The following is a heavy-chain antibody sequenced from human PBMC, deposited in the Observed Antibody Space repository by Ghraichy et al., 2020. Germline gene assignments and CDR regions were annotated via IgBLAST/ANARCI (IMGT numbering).Heavy chain of an antibody. V-gene: IGHV3-21*01. J-gene: IGHJ4*02. D-gene: IGHD1-1*01. CDR2: VSSWTDYI. Sequence: GGSLRLSCSASGFTFSSYSMHWVRQAPGKGLEWVSSVSSWTDYIDYADSVRGRFTISRDNAMSSLFLQMNSLRVEDTAIYYCARDPEMERGIDYWGQGTLVTVSS. CDR1: GFTFSSYS. CDR3: ARDPEMERGIDY.